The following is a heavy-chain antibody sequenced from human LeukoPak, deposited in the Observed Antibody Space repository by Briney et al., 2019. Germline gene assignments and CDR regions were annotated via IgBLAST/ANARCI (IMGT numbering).Heavy chain of an antibody. CDR1: GYTFTSYG. V-gene: IGHV1-18*01. Sequence: ASVKVSCKSSGYTFTSYGISWVRQAPGQGLEWMGWISAYNGNTNYAQKLQGRVTMTTDTSTSTAYMELRSLRSDDTAVYYCAREEQQLGTLYYFDYWGQGTLVTVSS. CDR3: AREEQQLGTLYYFDY. D-gene: IGHD6-13*01. CDR2: ISAYNGNT. J-gene: IGHJ4*02.